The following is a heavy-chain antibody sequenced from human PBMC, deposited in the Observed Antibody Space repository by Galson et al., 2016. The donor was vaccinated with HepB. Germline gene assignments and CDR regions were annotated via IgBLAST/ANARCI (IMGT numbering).Heavy chain of an antibody. V-gene: IGHV3-30-3*01. CDR1: GFTLSSYA. CDR2: ISYDGSNK. J-gene: IGHJ5*02. D-gene: IGHD2-2*01. Sequence: SLRLSCAASGFTLSSYAMHWVRQAPGKGLEWVAVISYDGSNKYYADSVKGRFTISRDNSKNTLYLQMNSLRAEDTAVYYCARDPSGHCSSTSCYGEGWFDPCGQGTLVTVSS. CDR3: ARDPSGHCSSTSCYGEGWFDP.